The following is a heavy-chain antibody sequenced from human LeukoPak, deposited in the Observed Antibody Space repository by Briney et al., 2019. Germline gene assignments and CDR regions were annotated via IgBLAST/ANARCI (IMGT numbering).Heavy chain of an antibody. Sequence: GGSLRLSCTASGFTFGDYAMSSFRQAPGKGLEWVGFIRSKAYGGTTEYAASVKGRFTISRDDSKSIAYLQMNSLKTEDTAVYYCTRDIDYYGSGSYLADYWGQGTLVTVSS. CDR3: TRDIDYYGSGSYLADY. V-gene: IGHV3-49*03. CDR2: IRSKAYGGTT. J-gene: IGHJ4*02. D-gene: IGHD3-10*01. CDR1: GFTFGDYA.